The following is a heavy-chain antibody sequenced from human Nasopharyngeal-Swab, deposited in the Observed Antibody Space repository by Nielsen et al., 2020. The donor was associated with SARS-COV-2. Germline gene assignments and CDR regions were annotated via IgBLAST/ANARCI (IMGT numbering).Heavy chain of an antibody. CDR3: AKDSGAGFCDDGSCFPTNH. V-gene: IGHV3-23*01. CDR1: GFTFTNYA. J-gene: IGHJ5*02. Sequence: GESLKISCAASGFTFTNYAMNWVRHAPGKGLEWVSGMSGRGEKTYYAESVKGRFTISRDVSKNTLYLLMNGLRAEDTAVYYCAKDSGAGFCDDGSCFPTNHWGQGTLVTVSS. CDR2: MSGRGEKT. D-gene: IGHD2-15*01.